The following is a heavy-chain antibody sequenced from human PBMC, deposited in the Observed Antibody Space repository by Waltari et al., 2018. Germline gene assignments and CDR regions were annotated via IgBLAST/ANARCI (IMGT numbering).Heavy chain of an antibody. Sequence: QVQLVQSGAEVKKPGASVKVSCKASGYTFTDYYMHWVRQAPGQGLEWMGRGNPNRGGTNYTQKCQVRVTMTRDTSISTAYMELSRLRSDDTAVYYWARGGPAIFGVLITKRFDYWGQGTLVTVSS. J-gene: IGHJ4*02. CDR1: GYTFTDYY. D-gene: IGHD3-3*01. V-gene: IGHV1-2*06. CDR2: GNPNRGGT. CDR3: ARGGPAIFGVLITKRFDY.